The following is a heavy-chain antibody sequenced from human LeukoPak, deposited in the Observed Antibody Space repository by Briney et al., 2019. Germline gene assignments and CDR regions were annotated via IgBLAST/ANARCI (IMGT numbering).Heavy chain of an antibody. CDR1: GFTFSSYA. CDR2: ISGSGGST. V-gene: IGHV3-23*01. J-gene: IGHJ4*02. D-gene: IGHD3-22*01. CDR3: AKATYYYDSSGCVDY. Sequence: GGSLRLSCAAPGFTFSSYAMSWVRQAPGKGLEWVSAISGSGGSTYYADSVKGRFTISRDNSKNTLYLQMNSLRAEDTAVYYCAKATYYYDSSGCVDYWGQGTLVTVSS.